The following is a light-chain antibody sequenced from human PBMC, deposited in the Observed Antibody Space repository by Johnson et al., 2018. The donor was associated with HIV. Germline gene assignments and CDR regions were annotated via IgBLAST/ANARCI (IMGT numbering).Light chain of an antibody. CDR1: SSNIENYF. CDR3: GTWDSSLTSYV. V-gene: IGLV1-51*02. CDR2: EDN. J-gene: IGLJ1*01. Sequence: QSVLTQPPSVSAAPGQRVNISCSGNSSNIENYFVSWYQQLPGAAPRLLIYEDNKRPPGIPGRFSGSKSGPSATLGITGLQTGDEADYYCGTWDSSLTSYVFGAGTKVTVL.